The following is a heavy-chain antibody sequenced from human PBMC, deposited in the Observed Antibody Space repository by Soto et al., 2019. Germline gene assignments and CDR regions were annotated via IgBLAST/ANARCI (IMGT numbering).Heavy chain of an antibody. Sequence: PGGSLSLSCAASGFTFSSYGMHWVRQAPGKGLEWVAVISYDGSNKYYADSVKGRFTISRDNSKNTLYLQMNSLRAEDTAVYYCAKDGGIAAAGSLPYYFDYWGQGTLVTVSS. J-gene: IGHJ4*02. CDR3: AKDGGIAAAGSLPYYFDY. CDR2: ISYDGSNK. D-gene: IGHD6-13*01. CDR1: GFTFSSYG. V-gene: IGHV3-30*18.